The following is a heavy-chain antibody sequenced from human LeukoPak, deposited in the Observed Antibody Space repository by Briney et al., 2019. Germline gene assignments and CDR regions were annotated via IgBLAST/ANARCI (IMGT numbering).Heavy chain of an antibody. V-gene: IGHV3-74*01. J-gene: IGHJ4*02. CDR1: GFTFRSYE. Sequence: GGSLRLSCAASGFTFRSYEMNWVRQAPGKGLVWVSRINGDGSSTSYADSVKGRFTISRDNAKNPLSLEMNSLRAEDTAVYYCGREGDKAVAGSLVYWGQGILVTVSS. CDR2: INGDGSST. D-gene: IGHD6-19*01. CDR3: GREGDKAVAGSLVY.